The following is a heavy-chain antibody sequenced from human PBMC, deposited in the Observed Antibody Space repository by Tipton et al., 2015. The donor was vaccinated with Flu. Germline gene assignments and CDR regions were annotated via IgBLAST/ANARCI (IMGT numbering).Heavy chain of an antibody. V-gene: IGHV3-30*18. Sequence: SLRLSCAASGFTFSSYGMHWVRQAPGKGLEWVAVISYDGSNKYYADSVKGRFTISRDNSKNTLYLQMNSLRAEDTAVYYCANPFQGAEDAFDIWGQGTMVTVSS. D-gene: IGHD1-14*01. J-gene: IGHJ3*02. CDR2: ISYDGSNK. CDR1: GFTFSSYG. CDR3: ANPFQGAEDAFDI.